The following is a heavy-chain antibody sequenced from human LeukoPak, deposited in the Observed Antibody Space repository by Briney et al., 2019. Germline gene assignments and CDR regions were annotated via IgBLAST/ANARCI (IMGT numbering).Heavy chain of an antibody. V-gene: IGHV4-59*11. CDR2: IHDSGRP. CDR3: ARQGAAAGQFDP. Sequence: SETLSLTCSRSGGSISGHYWTWIRQPPGKGLEWIGQIHDSGRPDYNPSLKSRITLSVHTSKNPISLKVSSVTAADTAVYYCARQGAAAGQFDPWGQGTLVTVSS. J-gene: IGHJ5*02. D-gene: IGHD6-13*01. CDR1: GGSISGHY.